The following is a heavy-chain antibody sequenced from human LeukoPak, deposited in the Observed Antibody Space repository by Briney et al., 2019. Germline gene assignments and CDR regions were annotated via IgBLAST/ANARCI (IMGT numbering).Heavy chain of an antibody. V-gene: IGHV3-74*01. D-gene: IGHD5-18*01. J-gene: IGHJ5*02. CDR2: INSDGSST. CDR1: GFTFSSYG. Sequence: PGGSLRLSCAASGFTFSSYGMHWVRQAPGKGLEWVSRINSDGSSTSYADSVKGRFTISRDNAKNTLYLQMNSLRAEDTAVYYCARSIQPWKGFDPWGQGTLVTVSS. CDR3: ARSIQPWKGFDP.